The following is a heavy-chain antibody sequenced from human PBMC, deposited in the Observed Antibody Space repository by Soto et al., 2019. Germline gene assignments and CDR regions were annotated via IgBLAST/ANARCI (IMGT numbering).Heavy chain of an antibody. CDR1: GFTFSSYA. V-gene: IGHV3-30-3*01. J-gene: IGHJ6*02. D-gene: IGHD3-3*01. Sequence: GGSLRPSCAASGFTFSSYAMHWVRQAPGKGLEWVAVISYDGSNKYYADSVKGRFTISRDNSKNTLYLQMNSLRAEDTAVYYCARVMGLNDFWSGYLSHGMDVWGQGTTVTVSS. CDR3: ARVMGLNDFWSGYLSHGMDV. CDR2: ISYDGSNK.